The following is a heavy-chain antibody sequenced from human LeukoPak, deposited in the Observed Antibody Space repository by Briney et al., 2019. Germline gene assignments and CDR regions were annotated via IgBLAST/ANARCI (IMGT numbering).Heavy chain of an antibody. CDR2: ICYGGTT. J-gene: IGHJ4*02. CDR3: AHTNHYYFD. Sequence: SETLSLTCAVSGGSTSRPDHCRAWIRQPPGKGPEWTVSICYGGTTYYNPSLKSRVTISVDTSTNKFSLKLSSVTAADTAVYYCAHTNHYYFDWGQGTLVTVSS. CDR1: GGSTSRPDHC. D-gene: IGHD2/OR15-2a*01. V-gene: IGHV4-39*01.